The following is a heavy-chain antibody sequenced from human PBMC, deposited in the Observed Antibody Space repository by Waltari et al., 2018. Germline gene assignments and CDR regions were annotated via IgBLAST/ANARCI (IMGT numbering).Heavy chain of an antibody. Sequence: EVQLVETGGGLIQPGGSLRLSCAASGFTVSSNYMRWVRQAPGKGREWVSVIYSGGSTYYADSVKGRFTISRDNSKNTLYLQMNSLRAEDTAVYYCARAPDDSSSWYPVDYWGQGTLVTVSS. V-gene: IGHV3-53*02. CDR2: IYSGGST. J-gene: IGHJ4*02. CDR1: GFTVSSNY. CDR3: ARAPDDSSSWYPVDY. D-gene: IGHD6-13*01.